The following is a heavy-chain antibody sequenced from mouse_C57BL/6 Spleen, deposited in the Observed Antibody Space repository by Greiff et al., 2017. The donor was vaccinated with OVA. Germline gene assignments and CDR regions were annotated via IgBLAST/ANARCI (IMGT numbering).Heavy chain of an antibody. CDR1: GYTFTSYW. Sequence: QVQLQQPGAELVKPGASVKLSCKASGYTFTSYWMQWVKQRPGQGLEWIGEIDPSDSYTNYNQKFKGKATLTVDTASSTAYMQLSSLTSEDSAVYYCARWDTGAYWGQGTLVTVSA. CDR2: IDPSDSYT. V-gene: IGHV1-50*01. J-gene: IGHJ3*01. CDR3: ARWDTGAY. D-gene: IGHD1-1*01.